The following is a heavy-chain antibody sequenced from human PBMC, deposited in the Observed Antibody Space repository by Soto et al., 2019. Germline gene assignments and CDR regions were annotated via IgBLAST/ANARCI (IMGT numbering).Heavy chain of an antibody. CDR3: ARNYCSSTSCSSYYFDY. CDR2: IYHSGST. D-gene: IGHD2-2*01. V-gene: IGHV4-4*02. J-gene: IGHJ4*02. Sequence: QVQLQESCPGLVKPSGTLSLTCGVSGGSISSSNWWSWVRQPPGKGLEWIGEIYHSGSTNYNPSLKSRVTISVDKSKNQFSLKLSSVTAADTAVYYCARNYCSSTSCSSYYFDYWGQGTLVTVSS. CDR1: GGSISSSNW.